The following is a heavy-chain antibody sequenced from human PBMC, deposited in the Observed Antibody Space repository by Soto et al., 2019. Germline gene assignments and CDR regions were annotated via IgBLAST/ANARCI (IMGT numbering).Heavy chain of an antibody. V-gene: IGHV3-66*01. CDR1: GFTVSTKY. CDR3: ARDPWAADY. Sequence: EVQLVESGGGLVPPEGSLRLSCAAFGFTVSTKYMSWVRQAPGKGLEWVSVIYSGGSTFYADSVRGRFTISRDNSKNTVHLQMNSLRAEDTAVYYCARDPWAADYWGQGTLVTVSS. J-gene: IGHJ4*02. CDR2: IYSGGST. D-gene: IGHD3-16*01.